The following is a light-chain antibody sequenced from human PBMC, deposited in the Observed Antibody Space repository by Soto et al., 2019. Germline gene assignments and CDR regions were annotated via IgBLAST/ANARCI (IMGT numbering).Light chain of an antibody. V-gene: IGLV1-44*01. CDR3: AAWDDSLNAVV. J-gene: IGLJ2*01. CDR1: ASNLGGNP. CDR2: TNH. Sequence: QSVLTQPPSVSGTPGQKVSISCSGSASNLGGNPVNWYQHLPGAAPKLLIYTNHQRPSGVPDRFSGSKSGTSASLAISGLRSEDEDDFDCAAWDDSLNAVVFGGGTKLTVL.